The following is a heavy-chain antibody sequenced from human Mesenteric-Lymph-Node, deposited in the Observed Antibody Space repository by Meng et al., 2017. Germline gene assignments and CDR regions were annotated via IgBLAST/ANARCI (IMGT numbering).Heavy chain of an antibody. Sequence: GESLKISCAASGFTFTDYYMTWLRQAPGKGLEWVSAISSTGYSAYYADSVKGRFTISRDNSRNTLYLQMNRLRVEDTAVYYGAKDYHSEWYYFDYWGQGTLVTVSS. CDR3: AKDYHSEWYYFDY. J-gene: IGHJ4*02. V-gene: IGHV3-23*01. CDR2: ISSTGYSA. CDR1: GFTFTDYY. D-gene: IGHD2-8*01.